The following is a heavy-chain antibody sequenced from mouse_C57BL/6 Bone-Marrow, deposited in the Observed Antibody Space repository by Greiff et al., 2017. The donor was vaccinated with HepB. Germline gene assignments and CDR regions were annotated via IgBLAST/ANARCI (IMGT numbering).Heavy chain of an antibody. J-gene: IGHJ4*01. CDR3: ASIYYYGSSYDAMDY. D-gene: IGHD1-1*01. Sequence: QVQLQQSGAELVRPGTSVKVSCKASGYDFTNYLIEWVKQRPGQGLEWIGVINPGSGGTNYNEKFKGKATLTADKSSSTAYMQLSSLTSEDSAVYFCASIYYYGSSYDAMDYWGQGTSVTVSS. V-gene: IGHV1-54*01. CDR1: GYDFTNYL. CDR2: INPGSGGT.